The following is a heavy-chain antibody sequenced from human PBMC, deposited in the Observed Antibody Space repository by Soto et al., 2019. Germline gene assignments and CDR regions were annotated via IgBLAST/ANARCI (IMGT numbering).Heavy chain of an antibody. D-gene: IGHD4-4*01. V-gene: IGHV1-69*06. CDR2: IIPIFGTA. CDR3: ARDGTTVTTFPYGMDV. J-gene: IGHJ6*02. Sequence: SVKVSCKASGGTFSSYAISWVRQAPGQGLEWMGGIIPIFGTANYAQKFQGRVTITADKSTSTAYMELSSLRSEDTAVYYCARDGTTVTTFPYGMDVWGQGTTVTVSS. CDR1: GGTFSSYA.